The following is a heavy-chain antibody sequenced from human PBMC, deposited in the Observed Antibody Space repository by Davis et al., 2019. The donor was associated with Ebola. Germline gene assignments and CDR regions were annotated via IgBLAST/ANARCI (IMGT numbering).Heavy chain of an antibody. V-gene: IGHV1-18*04. CDR3: ARDSSGWYYFDY. CDR2: INPHNGNT. D-gene: IGHD6-19*01. CDR1: GYTFTNYG. J-gene: IGHJ4*02. Sequence: AASVKVSCKASGYTFTNYGITWVRQAPGQGLEWMGWINPHNGNTNYAQNVQGRVTMTTDTSTSTAYMEVGSLKSDDTAVYYCARDSSGWYYFDYWGQGTLVTVSS.